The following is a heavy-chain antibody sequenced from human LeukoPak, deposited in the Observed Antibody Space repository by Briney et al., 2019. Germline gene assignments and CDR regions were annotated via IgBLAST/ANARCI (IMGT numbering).Heavy chain of an antibody. CDR1: GYTFISYG. V-gene: IGHV1-18*01. CDR2: ISAYNGNT. CDR3: GRDQGAVPVTRVDP. J-gene: IGHJ5*02. D-gene: IGHD2-2*01. Sequence: ASVKVSCKASGYTFISYGISWVRQAPGQGLEWMGWISAYNGNTNYAQKFQGRDTMTTDTSTRTAYMELRSLRSDDTAVYYCGRDQGAVPVTRVDPWGQGTLVTVSS.